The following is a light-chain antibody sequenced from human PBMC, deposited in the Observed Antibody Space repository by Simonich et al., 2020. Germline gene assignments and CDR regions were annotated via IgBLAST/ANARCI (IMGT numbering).Light chain of an antibody. CDR2: WAA. J-gene: IGKJ1*01. V-gene: IGKV4-1*01. Sequence: DIVMTQSPDSLAVSLGERPTINCKSSQSVLYSSNNKNYLAWYQQKPGQPPKLLIYWAATRESGGPDRFSGSGSGTDFTLTISSLQAEDVAVYYCQQYYSTPPWTFGQGTKVEIK. CDR1: QSVLYSSNNKNY. CDR3: QQYYSTPPWT.